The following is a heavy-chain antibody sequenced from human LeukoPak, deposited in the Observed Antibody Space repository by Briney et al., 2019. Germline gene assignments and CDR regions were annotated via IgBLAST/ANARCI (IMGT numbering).Heavy chain of an antibody. J-gene: IGHJ4*02. CDR2: LSYDGSNK. CDR3: AKNIPNCSSTSCPLDY. CDR1: GFTFISYD. Sequence: PGRSLRLSCAASGFTFISYDIHWVRQAPGKGLEWVAVLSYDGSNKYYADSVKGRFTISRDNSKNTLYLKVNSLRTEDTAVYYCAKNIPNCSSTSCPLDYWGQGTLVTVSS. V-gene: IGHV3-30*18. D-gene: IGHD2-2*01.